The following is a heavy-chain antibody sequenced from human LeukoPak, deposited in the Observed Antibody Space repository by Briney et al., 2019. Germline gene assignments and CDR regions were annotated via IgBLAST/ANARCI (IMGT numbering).Heavy chain of an antibody. V-gene: IGHV1-2*02. CDR2: INPNSGGT. CDR1: GYTFTGYY. J-gene: IGHJ4*02. D-gene: IGHD6-6*01. Sequence: ASVKVSCKASGYTFTGYYMHWVRQAPGQGLEWMGWINPNSGGTNYAQKFQGRVTMTRDTSISTAYMELSRLRSDDTAVYYCASAYSSSKGTAFDYWAREPWSPSPQ. CDR3: ASAYSSSKGTAFDY.